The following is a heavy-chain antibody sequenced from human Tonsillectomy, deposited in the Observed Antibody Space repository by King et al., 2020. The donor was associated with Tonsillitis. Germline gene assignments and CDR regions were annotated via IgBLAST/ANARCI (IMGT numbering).Heavy chain of an antibody. J-gene: IGHJ4*02. Sequence: VQLVESGAEVKKPGASVKVSCKASGYTFTSYYMHWVRQAPGQGLEWMGIINPSGGSTIFAQKFQGRVTMTMDTSTSTVYMELNSLRSEDTAVYYCASVVGGSRPFDYWGQGTLVTVSS. V-gene: IGHV1-46*01. CDR2: INPSGGST. CDR1: GYTFTSYY. D-gene: IGHD2-15*01. CDR3: ASVVGGSRPFDY.